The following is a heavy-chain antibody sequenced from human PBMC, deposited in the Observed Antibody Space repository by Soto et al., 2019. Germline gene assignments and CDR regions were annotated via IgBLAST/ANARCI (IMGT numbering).Heavy chain of an antibody. CDR1: GGAITNYY. CDR3: ARSVNRAYSYGYGH. CDR2: IYHTGST. D-gene: IGHD5-18*01. V-gene: IGHV4-59*01. Sequence: QVQLQESGPGLVRPSETLSLACSVSGGAITNYYWNWIRQTPGKGLEWIGYIYHTGSTSKNPSLKSRVTLSLDTSKNQLTLNLTSVTAADTAIYYCARSVNRAYSYGYGHWGQGTLVTVST. J-gene: IGHJ4*02.